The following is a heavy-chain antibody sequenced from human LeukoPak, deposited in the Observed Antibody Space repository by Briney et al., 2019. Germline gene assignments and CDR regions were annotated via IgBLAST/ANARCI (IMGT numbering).Heavy chain of an antibody. CDR1: GFTFSDYA. D-gene: IGHD1-1*01. Sequence: PGGSLRLSCPVSGFTFSDYAMTWVRQAPGKGLEWVAVIWYDGSNKYYADSVKGRFTISRDNSKNTLYLQMNSLRAEDTAVYYCAKDRGNGPFDYWGQGTLVTVSS. J-gene: IGHJ4*02. CDR2: IWYDGSNK. V-gene: IGHV3-33*06. CDR3: AKDRGNGPFDY.